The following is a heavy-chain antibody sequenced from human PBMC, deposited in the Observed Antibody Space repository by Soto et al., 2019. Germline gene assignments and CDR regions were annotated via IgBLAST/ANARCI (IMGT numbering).Heavy chain of an antibody. Sequence: QVQLQESGPGLVKPSGTLSLTCAVSGDSISSSNWWCWVRQPPGKGLEWIGEMHHDGSANYNPSPRSRVTVSVDQPKNRFSLKLNSVTAAATSVYYCAAASSWRLDYWGQGALVTVSS. CDR1: GDSISSSNW. CDR3: AAASSWRLDY. V-gene: IGHV4-4*02. J-gene: IGHJ4*02. D-gene: IGHD6-13*01. CDR2: MHHDGSA.